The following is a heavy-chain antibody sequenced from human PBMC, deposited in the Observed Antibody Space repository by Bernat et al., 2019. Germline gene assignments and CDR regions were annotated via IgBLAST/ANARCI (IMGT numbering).Heavy chain of an antibody. CDR3: ARGGDIVVVPAAILMGMDV. CDR1: GFTFSSYA. J-gene: IGHJ6*02. D-gene: IGHD2-2*02. CDR2: ISYDGSNK. V-gene: IGHV3-30-3*01. Sequence: QVQLVESGGDVVQPGRSLRLSCAASGFTFSSYAMHWVRQAPGKGLEWVAVISYDGSNKYYADSVKGRFTISRDNSKNTLYLQMNRLRAEDTAVYYCARGGDIVVVPAAILMGMDVWGQGTTVTVSS.